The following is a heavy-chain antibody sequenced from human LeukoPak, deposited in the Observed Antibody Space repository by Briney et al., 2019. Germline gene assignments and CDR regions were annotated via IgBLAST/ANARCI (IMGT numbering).Heavy chain of an antibody. Sequence: SETLSLTCTVSGGSISPYYWTWIRQPAGKGLEWIGRIYTSGTTNYNSSLKRRVTMSVSTSKNQFSLRLSSVTAADTAVYYCARGRVYMDVWGKGTTVTISS. J-gene: IGHJ6*03. CDR2: IYTSGTT. CDR1: GGSISPYY. V-gene: IGHV4-4*07. CDR3: ARGRVYMDV.